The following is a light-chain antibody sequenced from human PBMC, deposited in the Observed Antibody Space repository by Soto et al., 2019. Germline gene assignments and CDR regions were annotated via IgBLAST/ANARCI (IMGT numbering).Light chain of an antibody. CDR3: QQLNGYQLT. J-gene: IGKJ4*01. CDR1: QGISTY. Sequence: DIQLTQSPSFLSASAGDRVTITCRASQGISTYLAWYQQKPGKAPKLLIYSASTLQSGVPLRFSGSESGTEFNLTINSLQPEDFATYYCQQLNGYQLTFGGGTKVEIK. V-gene: IGKV1-9*01. CDR2: SAS.